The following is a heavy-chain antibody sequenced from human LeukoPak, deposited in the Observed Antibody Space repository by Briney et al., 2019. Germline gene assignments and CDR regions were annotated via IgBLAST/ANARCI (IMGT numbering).Heavy chain of an antibody. CDR3: ARSGHGLIDMDD. V-gene: IGHV1-69*01. D-gene: IGHD2-8*01. J-gene: IGHJ4*02. CDR1: GGTFNSYA. CDR2: FMPIFGTA. Sequence: SVKVSCKASGGTFNSYAISWVRQAPGHGLEWMGGFMPIFGTANYAQNFHGRVMITADESTSTAHMELSSLRSDDTATYYYARSGHGLIDMDDWGQGTPVTVSS.